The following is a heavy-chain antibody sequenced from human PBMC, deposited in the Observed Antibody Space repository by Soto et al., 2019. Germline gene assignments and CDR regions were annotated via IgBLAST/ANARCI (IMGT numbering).Heavy chain of an antibody. Sequence: ASVKVSCKASGYTFTSYYMHWVRQAPGQGLEWMGIINPSGGSTSYAQKFQGRVTMTRDTSTSTVYMELSSLRSEDTAVYYCARGSAAAAGLDHAFDIWGQGTMVTV. V-gene: IGHV1-46*01. D-gene: IGHD6-13*01. CDR2: INPSGGST. CDR3: ARGSAAAAGLDHAFDI. J-gene: IGHJ3*02. CDR1: GYTFTSYY.